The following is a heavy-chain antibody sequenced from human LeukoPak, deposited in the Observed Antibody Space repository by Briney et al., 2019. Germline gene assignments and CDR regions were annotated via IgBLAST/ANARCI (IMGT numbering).Heavy chain of an antibody. V-gene: IGHV3-13*01. Sequence: GSLRLSCVASGFTFTRFDMHWVRQPPGKSLQWVSSIGTFGDAYSLESVKGRFSISRDDAANSLHLQMSSLRADDTAVYYCAKGAAYSTTGRPYYFDYWGQGILVTVSS. D-gene: IGHD2-2*01. J-gene: IGHJ4*02. CDR1: GFTFTRFD. CDR3: AKGAAYSTTGRPYYFDY. CDR2: IGTFGDA.